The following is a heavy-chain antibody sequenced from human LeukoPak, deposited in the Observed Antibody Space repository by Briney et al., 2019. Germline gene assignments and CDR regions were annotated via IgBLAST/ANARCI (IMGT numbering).Heavy chain of an antibody. CDR3: ATSYDSKTAPYDL. V-gene: IGHV4-4*08. Sequence: SETLSLTCTVSNDSISSYCCSWVRQPPGKGLEWIGFMCPSGRTDYNPSLKSRVTMSVDTSKNQLSMELRFLTAADTAVYYCATSYDSKTAPYDLWGHGTLVTVSS. CDR1: NDSISSYC. J-gene: IGHJ5*02. D-gene: IGHD3-9*01. CDR2: MCPSGRT.